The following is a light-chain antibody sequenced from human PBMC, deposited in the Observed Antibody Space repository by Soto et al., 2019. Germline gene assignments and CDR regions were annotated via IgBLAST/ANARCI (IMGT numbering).Light chain of an antibody. CDR3: QQYGGSPRT. CDR2: GAS. J-gene: IGKJ1*01. V-gene: IGKV3-20*01. CDR1: QNVDSNY. Sequence: EIVLTQSPGTLSLSPGERATLSCRASQNVDSNYLAWYQQKPGQAPRLLIHGASNRATGIPDRFSGSGSGTDFTLTITRLEPEDFAVYYCQQYGGSPRTFGQGTKVDIK.